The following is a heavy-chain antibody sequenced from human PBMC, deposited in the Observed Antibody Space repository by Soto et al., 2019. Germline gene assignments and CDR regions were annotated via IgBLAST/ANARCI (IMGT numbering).Heavy chain of an antibody. J-gene: IGHJ6*02. D-gene: IGHD3-16*01. CDR3: ASTYASAEGYYFYGIDV. Sequence: GGSLRLSCAASGFTFSSYWMHWVRQAPWKGLVWVSRVNSDGGSTSYADSVKGRFTISRDNAKNTPHLQMNSLGAEDPAVYYCASTYASAEGYYFYGIDVWGQGPTVPVSS. CDR1: GFTFSSYW. CDR2: VNSDGGST. V-gene: IGHV3-74*01.